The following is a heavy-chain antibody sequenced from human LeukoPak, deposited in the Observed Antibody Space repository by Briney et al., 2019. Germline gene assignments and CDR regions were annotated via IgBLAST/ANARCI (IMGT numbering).Heavy chain of an antibody. J-gene: IGHJ4*02. CDR3: ARGIAVAATDY. CDR1: GGTFSSYA. D-gene: IGHD6-19*01. V-gene: IGHV1-69*04. Sequence: SVKVSCKASGGTFSSYAISWVRLAPGQGLEWMGRIIPILGIANYAQKFQGRVTITADISTSTAYMELSSLRSEDTAVYYCARGIAVAATDYWGQGTLVTVSS. CDR2: IIPILGIA.